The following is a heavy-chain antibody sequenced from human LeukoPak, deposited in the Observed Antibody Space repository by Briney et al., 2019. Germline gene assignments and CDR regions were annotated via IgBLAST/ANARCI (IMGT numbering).Heavy chain of an antibody. CDR1: GYTFTSYF. Sequence: ASVKVSCKAPGYTFTSYFLHWVRQAPGQGLEWMAIINPSDGRTTFAQKFQGRVTMTRDTSTSTIYMELSSLKSDDTAVYYCVRDSTTAYIYFHSNNYHFDAFDIWGQGTMVTVSS. D-gene: IGHD3-22*01. V-gene: IGHV1-46*01. J-gene: IGHJ3*02. CDR2: INPSDGRT. CDR3: VRDSTTAYIYFHSNNYHFDAFDI.